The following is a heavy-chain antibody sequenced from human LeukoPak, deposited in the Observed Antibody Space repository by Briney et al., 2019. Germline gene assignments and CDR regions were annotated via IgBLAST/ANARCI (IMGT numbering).Heavy chain of an antibody. J-gene: IGHJ4*02. V-gene: IGHV3-48*03. CDR3: ARGELAKFDY. CDR2: ISTSGSTI. Sequence: GGSLRLSCAGSGYTFSTYEMNWVRQAPGKGLEWVSYISTSGSTIYYTDSVKGRFTISRDNAKNSLYLQMNSLTAEDTAVYYCARGELAKFDYWGQGTLVTVSS. D-gene: IGHD5-24*01. CDR1: GYTFSTYE.